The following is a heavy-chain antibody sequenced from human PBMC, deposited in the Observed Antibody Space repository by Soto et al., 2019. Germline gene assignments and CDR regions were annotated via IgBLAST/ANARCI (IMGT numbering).Heavy chain of an antibody. CDR1: GFPLSVSA. D-gene: IGHD2-8*02. V-gene: IGHV3-73*01. Sequence: PGGSLRLSCAASGFPLSVSAIYWVRQSSGKGLEWVGHIRSKVNNYATAYAASVKGRFTISRDDSKNTAYLQMNSLKTEDTAVYYCTVVSQSAEWPFHYWGQGTLVTVSS. CDR2: IRSKVNNYAT. CDR3: TVVSQSAEWPFHY. J-gene: IGHJ4*02.